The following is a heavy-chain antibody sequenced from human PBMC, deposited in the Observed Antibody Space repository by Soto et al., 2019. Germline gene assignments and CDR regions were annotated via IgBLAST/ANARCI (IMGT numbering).Heavy chain of an antibody. Sequence: SVKVSCKASGGTFSSYAISWVRQAPGQGLEWMGGIIPIFGTANYAQKFQGRVTITADESTNTAYMELSSLRSEDTAVYYCARSGATSGSYSVGYYYGMDVWGQGTTVTVSS. V-gene: IGHV1-69*13. CDR2: IIPIFGTA. J-gene: IGHJ6*02. CDR3: ARSGATSGSYSVGYYYGMDV. CDR1: GGTFSSYA. D-gene: IGHD1-26*01.